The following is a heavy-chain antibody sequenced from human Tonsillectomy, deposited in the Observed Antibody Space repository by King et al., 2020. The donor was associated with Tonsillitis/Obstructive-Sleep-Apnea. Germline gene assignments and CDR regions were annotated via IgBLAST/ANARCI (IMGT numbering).Heavy chain of an antibody. J-gene: IGHJ5*02. V-gene: IGHV4-39*01. CDR3: ARHGGEGDVTNGDA. CDR2: IYYTGST. Sequence: PLPSSCPGLVPPSATLSLTCTVSGHSLRSSTSYWGWIRQPPGKGLEWIGTIYYTGSTYYNPSLKSRVTISVDTSKNQFSLKLGSVTAAATAGDYCARHGGEGDVTNGDAWGKGTQGT. D-gene: IGHD3-16*01. CDR1: GHSLRSSTSY.